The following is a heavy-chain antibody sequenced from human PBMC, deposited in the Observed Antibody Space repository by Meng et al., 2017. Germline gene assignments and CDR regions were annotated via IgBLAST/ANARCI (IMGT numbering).Heavy chain of an antibody. CDR3: ALRVSSSWQKGDY. J-gene: IGHJ4*02. V-gene: IGHV1-8*01. D-gene: IGHD6-13*01. CDR2: MNPNSGNT. Sequence: ASVKVSCKASGYTFTSYDINWVRQATGQGLEWMGWMNPNSGNTGYAQKFQGRVTITTDESTSTAYMELSSLRSEDTAVYYCALRVSSSWQKGDYWGQGTLVTVSS. CDR1: GYTFTSYD.